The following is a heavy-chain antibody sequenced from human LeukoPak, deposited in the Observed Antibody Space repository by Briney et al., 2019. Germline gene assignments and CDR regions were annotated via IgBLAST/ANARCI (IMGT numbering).Heavy chain of an antibody. V-gene: IGHV3-23*01. CDR3: AKEGFSGPFDY. CDR2: ISGSGGST. CDR1: XFTXSSXA. J-gene: IGHJ4*02. D-gene: IGHD5-12*01. Sequence: SXRLXCAASXFTXSSXAMSWVRQXPGXGLEWVSAISGSGGSTYYADSVKGRFTISRDNSKNTLYLQMNSLRAEDTAVYYCAKEGFSGPFDYWGQGTLVTVSS.